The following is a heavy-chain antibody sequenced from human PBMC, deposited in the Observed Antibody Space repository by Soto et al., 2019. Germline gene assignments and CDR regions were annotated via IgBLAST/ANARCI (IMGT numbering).Heavy chain of an antibody. CDR3: AKGPQLNTAMGHDAFDI. J-gene: IGHJ3*02. D-gene: IGHD5-18*01. V-gene: IGHV3-30*18. Sequence: GGSLRLSCAASGFTFSSYGMHWVRQAPGKGLEWVAVISYDGSNKYYADSVKGRFTISRDNSKNTLYLQMNSLRAEDTAVYYCAKGPQLNTAMGHDAFDIWGQGTMVTVSS. CDR1: GFTFSSYG. CDR2: ISYDGSNK.